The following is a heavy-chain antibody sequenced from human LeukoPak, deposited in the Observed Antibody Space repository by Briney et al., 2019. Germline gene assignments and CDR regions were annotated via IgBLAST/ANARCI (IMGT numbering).Heavy chain of an antibody. D-gene: IGHD1-26*01. CDR2: INPNSGGT. V-gene: IGHV1-2*02. J-gene: IGHJ4*02. CDR1: GYNFTGYN. Sequence: ASVKVSCKASGYNFTGYNMHWVRQAPGQGLEWMGWINPNSGGTNYAQKFQGRVTMTRDTSIGTAYMELSSLGSDDTAVYYCARVFYRGNYFGHWGQGALVTVSS. CDR3: ARVFYRGNYFGH.